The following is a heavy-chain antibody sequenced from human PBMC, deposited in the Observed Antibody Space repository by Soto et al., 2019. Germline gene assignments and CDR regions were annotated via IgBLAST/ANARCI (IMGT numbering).Heavy chain of an antibody. Sequence: SSETLSLTCTVSGDSIRTKGHYWSWIRQFPGKGLEWIGAIYYSGGIYDNPSLRSRISLSVDTSKNQFSLQLRSVTAADTAVYFCARECFYSLNAPNWYFDLWGRGALVTVSS. J-gene: IGHJ2*01. CDR1: GDSIRTKGHY. CDR3: ARECFYSLNAPNWYFDL. D-gene: IGHD1-1*01. V-gene: IGHV4-31*03. CDR2: IYYSGGI.